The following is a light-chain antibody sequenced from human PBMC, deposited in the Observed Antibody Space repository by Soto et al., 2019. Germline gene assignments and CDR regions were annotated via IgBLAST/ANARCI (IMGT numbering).Light chain of an antibody. J-gene: IGKJ5*01. CDR1: QDISNY. CDR2: DAS. Sequence: DIQMTQSPSSLSASVGDRVTITCQASQDISNYLNWYQQKPGKAPKLLIYDASNLETGVPSRFSGSGSGTGFTLTISSLQPEDIATYYCQQYDNLPITFGQGTRLEI. V-gene: IGKV1-33*01. CDR3: QQYDNLPIT.